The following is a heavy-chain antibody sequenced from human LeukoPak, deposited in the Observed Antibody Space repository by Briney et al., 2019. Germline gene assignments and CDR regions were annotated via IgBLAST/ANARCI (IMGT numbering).Heavy chain of an antibody. CDR2: FIPIFGTA. J-gene: IGHJ4*02. CDR3: ARDLGITGTYDNYCFDY. V-gene: IGHV1-69*05. D-gene: IGHD1-20*01. Sequence: SVKVSCKASGGTFSSYAISWVRQAPGQGLQLMGRFIPIFGTANYGQKFQGRVSITTDESTSTAYMQLSSLRSEDTAVYYCARDLGITGTYDNYCFDYWGQGTLVTVSS. CDR1: GGTFSSYA.